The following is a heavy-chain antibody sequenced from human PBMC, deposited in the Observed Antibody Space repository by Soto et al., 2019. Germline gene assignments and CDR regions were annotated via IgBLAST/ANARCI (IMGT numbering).Heavy chain of an antibody. V-gene: IGHV1-3*01. D-gene: IGHD3-3*01. CDR1: GYTFTSYA. Sequence: GASVKVSCKASGYTFTSYAMHWVRQAPGQRLEWMGWINAGNGNTKYSQKFQGRVTITRDTSASTAYMELSSLRSEDTAVYYCASAPRGRFLDLPPDYWGQGTLVTVSS. J-gene: IGHJ4*02. CDR2: INAGNGNT. CDR3: ASAPRGRFLDLPPDY.